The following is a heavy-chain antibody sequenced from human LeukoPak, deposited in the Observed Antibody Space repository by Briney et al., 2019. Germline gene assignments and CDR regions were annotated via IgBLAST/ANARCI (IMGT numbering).Heavy chain of an antibody. J-gene: IGHJ4*02. CDR1: GYTFTSYY. Sequence: VASVNVSFKASGYTFTSYYMHWVRQAPGQGLEWMGIINPSGGSTSYAQTFQGRVTMTRDTSTSTVYMELSSLRSEDTAVYYCARGPREGSSYGHIDYWGQGTLVTVSS. CDR2: INPSGGST. D-gene: IGHD5-18*01. V-gene: IGHV1-46*01. CDR3: ARGPREGSSYGHIDY.